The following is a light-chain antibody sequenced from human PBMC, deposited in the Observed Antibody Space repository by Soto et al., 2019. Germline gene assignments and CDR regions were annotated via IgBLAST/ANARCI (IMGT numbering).Light chain of an antibody. J-gene: IGKJ2*01. CDR1: QRVSSY. V-gene: IGKV3-11*01. Sequence: EIVLTQSPATLSLSPGERATLSCRASQRVSSYLAWYQQKPGQAPRLRIDDASNRATGVPARFSGSGSGTDFTLSISSLEPEDFAVYDCQQRNYWPNTFGQGTKLEIK. CDR2: DAS. CDR3: QQRNYWPNT.